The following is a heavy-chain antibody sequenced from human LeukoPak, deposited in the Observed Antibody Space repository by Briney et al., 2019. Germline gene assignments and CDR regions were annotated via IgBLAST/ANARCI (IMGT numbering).Heavy chain of an antibody. CDR2: IYTSGST. Sequence: SETLSLTCTVSGGSISSYYWSWIRQPPGKGLEWIGYIYTSGSTNYNPSPKSRVTISVDTSKNQFSLKLSSVTAADTAVYYCARATTGDNWFDPWGQGTLVTVSS. J-gene: IGHJ5*02. V-gene: IGHV4-4*09. D-gene: IGHD5-12*01. CDR1: GGSISSYY. CDR3: ARATTGDNWFDP.